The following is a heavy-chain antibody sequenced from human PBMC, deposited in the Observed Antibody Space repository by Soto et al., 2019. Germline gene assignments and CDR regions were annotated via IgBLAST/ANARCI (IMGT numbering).Heavy chain of an antibody. J-gene: IGHJ4*02. V-gene: IGHV3-23*01. CDR3: ARRSSSWYFGY. CDR1: GFTFSSYA. CDR2: ISGSGGST. D-gene: IGHD6-13*01. Sequence: EVQLLESGGGLVQPGGSLRLSCAASGFTFSSYAMSWVRQAPGKGLEWVSVISGSGGSTYYADSVKGRFTISRDNSKYLPNLQMNGLGAEDTAVYYCARRSSSWYFGYWGQGTLVTVSS.